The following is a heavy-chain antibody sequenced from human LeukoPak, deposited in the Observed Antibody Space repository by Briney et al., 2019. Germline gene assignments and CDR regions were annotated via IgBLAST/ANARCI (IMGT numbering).Heavy chain of an antibody. J-gene: IGHJ4*02. Sequence: GASVKVSCKASGYTLTGYYMHWVRQAPGQGLEWMVWINPNSGGTNYAQKFQGRVTMTRDTSISTAYMELSRLRSDDTAVYYCAREAVHSSSWYYFDYWGQGTLVTVSS. D-gene: IGHD6-13*01. V-gene: IGHV1-2*02. CDR2: INPNSGGT. CDR1: GYTLTGYY. CDR3: AREAVHSSSWYYFDY.